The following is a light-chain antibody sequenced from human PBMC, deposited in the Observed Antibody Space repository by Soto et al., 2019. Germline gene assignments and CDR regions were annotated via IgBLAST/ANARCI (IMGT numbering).Light chain of an antibody. CDR2: DAS. Sequence: DIQMTQSPSTLSASVGDRVTLTFRASQSISSWLAWYQQKPGKAPKFLIYDASNLESGVPSRFSGSGSGTEFTLTISSLQPDDFATYYCQQYSSYWTFGQGTKVDIK. CDR3: QQYSSYWT. J-gene: IGKJ1*01. V-gene: IGKV1-5*01. CDR1: QSISSW.